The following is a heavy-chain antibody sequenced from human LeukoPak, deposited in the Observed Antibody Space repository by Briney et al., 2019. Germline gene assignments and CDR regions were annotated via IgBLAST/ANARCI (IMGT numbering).Heavy chain of an antibody. CDR3: ATRGY. D-gene: IGHD3-10*01. V-gene: IGHV4-59*08. J-gene: IGHJ4*02. Sequence: SETLSLTCTVTGGSISSDYWQWIRQPPGKGLEWVGYIYNSGNNHYNSSLKSRVAISIDTSKNQFSLKLASVTAADTAVYYCATRGYWGQGTLVAVSS. CDR1: GGSISSDY. CDR2: IYNSGNN.